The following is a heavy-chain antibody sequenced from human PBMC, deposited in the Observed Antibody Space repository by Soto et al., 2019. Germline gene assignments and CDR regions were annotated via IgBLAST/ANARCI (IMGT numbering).Heavy chain of an antibody. CDR1: GYTFNTYW. Sequence: EVQLVQSGAEAREPGQALKIACKASGYTFNTYWIDWVRQVPGKGLEWMGIIYPRDSDTTYIPSFQGQVTIPVDKSISPPNLQWSSLRASDTAMYYCGRAQTLGSRYFGVDAWGKGPMVTVSS. CDR2: IYPRDSDT. D-gene: IGHD1-26*01. J-gene: IGHJ6*04. CDR3: GRAQTLGSRYFGVDA. V-gene: IGHV5-51*03.